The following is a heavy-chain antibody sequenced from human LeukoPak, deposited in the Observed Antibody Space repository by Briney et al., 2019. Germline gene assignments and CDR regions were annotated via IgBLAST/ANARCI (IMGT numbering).Heavy chain of an antibody. CDR1: GFTFSSYA. Sequence: PGRSLRLSCATSGFTFSSYAMHWVRQAPGKGLEWVAVISYDGSNKYYADSVKGRFTISRDNSKNTLYLQMNSLRAEDTAVYYCARDPDSSGYYSLYFDYWGQGTLVTVSS. J-gene: IGHJ4*02. CDR2: ISYDGSNK. D-gene: IGHD3-22*01. V-gene: IGHV3-30-3*01. CDR3: ARDPDSSGYYSLYFDY.